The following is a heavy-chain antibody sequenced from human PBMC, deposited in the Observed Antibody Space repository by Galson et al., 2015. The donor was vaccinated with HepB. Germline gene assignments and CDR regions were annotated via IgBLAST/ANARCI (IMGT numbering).Heavy chain of an antibody. CDR2: ISGSVSGSGGST. V-gene: IGHV3-23*01. J-gene: IGHJ2*01. CDR3: AKVPYTESYWYFDL. D-gene: IGHD2-2*02. Sequence: SLRLSCAASGFTFSTYAMTWVRQAPGKGLEWVSGISGSVSGSGGSTHYAESVKGRFTISRDNSKNTLYLQMNSLRAEDTAVYYCAKVPYTESYWYFDLWGRGTLVTVSS. CDR1: GFTFSTYA.